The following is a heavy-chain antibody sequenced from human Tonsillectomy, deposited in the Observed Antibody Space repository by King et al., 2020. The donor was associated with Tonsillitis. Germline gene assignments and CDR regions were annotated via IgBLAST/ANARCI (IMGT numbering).Heavy chain of an antibody. CDR2: ISSRSTI. J-gene: IGHJ6*02. CDR3: ARDGGYGDYEYYYGMDV. V-gene: IGHV3-48*04. D-gene: IGHD4-17*01. CDR1: GFTFSSYS. Sequence: QLVQSGGGLVQPGGSLRLSCAASGFTFSSYSMNWVRQAPGKGLEWVSNISSRSTIYYADSVKGRFTISRDNAKNSLYLQMNSLRAEDTAVYYCARDGGYGDYEYYYGMDVWGQGTTVTDSS.